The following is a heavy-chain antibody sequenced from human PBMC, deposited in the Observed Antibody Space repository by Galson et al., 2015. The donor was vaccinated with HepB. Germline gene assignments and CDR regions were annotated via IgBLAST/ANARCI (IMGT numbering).Heavy chain of an antibody. J-gene: IGHJ4*02. CDR3: ARRGQWLGHYYFDY. D-gene: IGHD6-19*01. CDR2: IYYSGST. CDR1: GGSISSSSYY. V-gene: IGHV4-39*01. Sequence: LSLTCTVSGGSISSSSYYWGWIRQPPGKGLEWIGSIYYSGSTHYNPSLKSRVTISVDKSKNQFSLKLSSVTAADTAVYYCARRGQWLGHYYFDYWGQGTLVTVSS.